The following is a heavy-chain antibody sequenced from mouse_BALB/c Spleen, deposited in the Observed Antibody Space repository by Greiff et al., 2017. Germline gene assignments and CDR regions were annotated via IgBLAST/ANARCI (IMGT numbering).Heavy chain of an antibody. J-gene: IGHJ3*01. D-gene: IGHD2-10*02. CDR1: GFTFSSFG. V-gene: IGHV5-17*02. CDR2: ISSGSSTI. CDR3: AKYEY. Sequence: EVKLVESGGGLVQPGGSRKLSCAASGFTFSSFGMHWVRQAPEKGLEWVAYISSGSSTIYYADTVKGRFNISRDNPKNTLFLQMTSLRSEDTAMYYCAKYEYWGQGTLVTVSA.